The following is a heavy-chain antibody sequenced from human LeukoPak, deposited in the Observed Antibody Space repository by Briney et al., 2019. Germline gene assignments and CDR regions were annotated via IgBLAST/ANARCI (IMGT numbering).Heavy chain of an antibody. D-gene: IGHD2-2*01. J-gene: IGHJ4*02. Sequence: GWSLRLSCAASELSVGTNYMSWVRHAPGKGLEWVSVIHSDGSKYYADSVKGRFTTSRDNSKNTLYLQMNSLRAEDTAVYYCAGLVPVYYWGQGTLVTVSS. CDR1: ELSVGTNY. V-gene: IGHV3-66*04. CDR3: AGLVPVYY. CDR2: IHSDGSK.